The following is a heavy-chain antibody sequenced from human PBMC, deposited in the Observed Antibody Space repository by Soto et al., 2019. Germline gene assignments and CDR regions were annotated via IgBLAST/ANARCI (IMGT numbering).Heavy chain of an antibody. J-gene: IGHJ6*02. CDR2: INHSGST. CDR3: ARARFLEWLLDNYYYYGMDV. Sequence: SETLSLTCAVYGGSFSGYYWSWIRQPPGKGLEWIGEINHSGSTNYNPSLKSRVTISVDASKNQFSLKLSSVTAADTAVYYCARARFLEWLLDNYYYYGMDVWGQGTTVTVSS. D-gene: IGHD3-3*01. CDR1: GGSFSGYY. V-gene: IGHV4-34*01.